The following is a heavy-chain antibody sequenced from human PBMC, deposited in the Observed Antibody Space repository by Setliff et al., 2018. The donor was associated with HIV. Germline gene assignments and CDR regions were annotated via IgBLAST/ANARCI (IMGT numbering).Heavy chain of an antibody. V-gene: IGHV4-38-2*01. J-gene: IGHJ4*02. Sequence: SETLSLTCGASGYSISSDYCWGWIRQPPGKGLEWIGNMCHGGNNNYYNPSLKSRVTISVDTSKNQFFLKVTSVTAADTAVYFCARVRRDGNSFDDWGQGALVTVSS. CDR3: ARVRRDGNSFDD. CDR1: GYSISSDYC. D-gene: IGHD4-4*01. CDR2: MCHGGNNN.